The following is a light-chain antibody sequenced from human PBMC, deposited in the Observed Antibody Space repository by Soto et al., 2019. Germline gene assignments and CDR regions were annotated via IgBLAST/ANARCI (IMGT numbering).Light chain of an antibody. Sequence: IQMTQSPSTLSASVGDRITIACRASQSITSWLAWYQQKPGKAPKLLVYDASSLENGVPSRFSGSRSGTEFTLTISSLQSDDSATYYCQQYNTYWETFGQGTNVDIK. J-gene: IGKJ1*01. CDR2: DAS. CDR1: QSITSW. CDR3: QQYNTYWET. V-gene: IGKV1-5*01.